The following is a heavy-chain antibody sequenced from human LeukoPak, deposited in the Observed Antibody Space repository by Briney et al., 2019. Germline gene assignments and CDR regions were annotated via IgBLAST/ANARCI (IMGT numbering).Heavy chain of an antibody. CDR3: ARDRMATIYDY. CDR2: ISSSSSYI. V-gene: IGHV3-21*01. Sequence: PGGSLRLSCAASGFTFGSYSMNWVRQAPGKGLEWVSSISSSSSYIYYADSVKGRFTISRDNAKNSLYLQMNSLRAEDTAVYYCARDRMATIYDYWGQGTLVTVSS. CDR1: GFTFGSYS. D-gene: IGHD5-24*01. J-gene: IGHJ4*02.